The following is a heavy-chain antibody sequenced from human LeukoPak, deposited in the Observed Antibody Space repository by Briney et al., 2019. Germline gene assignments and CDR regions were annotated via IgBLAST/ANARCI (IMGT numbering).Heavy chain of an antibody. D-gene: IGHD1-26*01. V-gene: IGHV4-30-4*01. CDR2: IYYSGSA. CDR3: AREADYSGSYYFDP. Sequence: SETLSLTCTVSGGSISSGDYYWSWIRQPPGKGLEWIGYIYYSGSAYYNPSLKSRVTISVDTSKNQFSLKLSSVTAADTAVYYCAREADYSGSYYFDPWGQGTLATVSS. CDR1: GGSISSGDYY. J-gene: IGHJ4*02.